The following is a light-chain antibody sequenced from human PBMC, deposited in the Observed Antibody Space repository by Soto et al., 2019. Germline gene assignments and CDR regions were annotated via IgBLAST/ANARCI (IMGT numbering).Light chain of an antibody. Sequence: EIVMTQSPATLSLSPVERATLSCRASQSVSSSYLAWYQQKPGQAPRLLIYGASSRATGIPDRFSGSGSGTDFTLTISRLEPEDFAVYYCQQYGSSRFTFGPGTKVDI. CDR3: QQYGSSRFT. CDR2: GAS. CDR1: QSVSSSY. V-gene: IGKV3-20*01. J-gene: IGKJ3*01.